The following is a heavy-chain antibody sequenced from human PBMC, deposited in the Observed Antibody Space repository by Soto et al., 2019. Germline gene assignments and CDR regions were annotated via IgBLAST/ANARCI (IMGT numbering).Heavy chain of an antibody. CDR3: AKALHPSGGMLH. D-gene: IGHD2-15*01. J-gene: IGHJ4*02. CDR2: ISYDGSNK. Sequence: QVQLVESGGGVVQPGRSLRLSCAASGFTFSSYGMHWVRQAPGKGLEWVAVISYDGSNKYYADSVKGRFTISRDNSKNTLYLQMNSLRAEDTAVYYCAKALHPSGGMLHWGQGTLVTVSS. CDR1: GFTFSSYG. V-gene: IGHV3-30*18.